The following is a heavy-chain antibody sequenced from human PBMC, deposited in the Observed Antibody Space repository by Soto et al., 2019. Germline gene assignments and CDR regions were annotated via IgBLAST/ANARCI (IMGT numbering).Heavy chain of an antibody. CDR3: YGNYYDSSGSHWFDP. J-gene: IGHJ5*02. CDR2: ISYDGSNK. D-gene: IGHD3-22*01. V-gene: IGHV3-30*03. Sequence: GGSLRLSCAASGFTFSSYGMHWVRQAPGKGLEWVAVISYDGSNKYYADSVKGRFTISRDNSKNTLYLQMNSLRGEDTAVYYCYGNYYDSSGSHWFDPWGQGTLVTVSS. CDR1: GFTFSSYG.